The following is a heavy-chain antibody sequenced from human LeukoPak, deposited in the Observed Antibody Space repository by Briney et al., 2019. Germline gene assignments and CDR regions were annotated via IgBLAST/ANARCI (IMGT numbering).Heavy chain of an antibody. D-gene: IGHD6-13*01. CDR2: ISGSGGGR. J-gene: IGHJ4*02. Sequence: PGGSLRLSCAASGFTFSSYGMSWVRQAPGKGLEWVSSISGSGGGRYYADSVKGRFTISRDNSKNTLSLQMNSLRAEDTAVYYCATSFGPVIAAAGTGADWGQGTLVTVSS. V-gene: IGHV3-23*01. CDR1: GFTFSSYG. CDR3: ATSFGPVIAAAGTGAD.